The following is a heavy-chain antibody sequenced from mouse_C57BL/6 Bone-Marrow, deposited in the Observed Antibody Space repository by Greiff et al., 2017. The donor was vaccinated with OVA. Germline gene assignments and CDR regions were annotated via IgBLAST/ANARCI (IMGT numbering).Heavy chain of an antibody. J-gene: IGHJ4*01. V-gene: IGHV5-9-1*02. D-gene: IGHD2-1*01. CDR2: ISRGGDYI. CDR3: TRLLDAMDY. CDR1: GFTFSSYA. Sequence: EVQRVESGEGLVKPGGSLKLSCAASGFTFSSYAMSWVRQTPEKRLEWVAYISRGGDYIYYADTVKGRFTISRDNASNTLYLQMSSLKSEDTAMYYCTRLLDAMDYWGQGTSVTVSS.